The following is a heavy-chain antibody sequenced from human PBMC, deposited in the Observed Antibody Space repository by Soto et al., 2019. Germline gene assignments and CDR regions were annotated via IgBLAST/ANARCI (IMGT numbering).Heavy chain of an antibody. J-gene: IGHJ3*02. CDR2: ISGSGGST. CDR3: AKDIRGYCSGGSCENDAFDI. D-gene: IGHD2-15*01. Sequence: GGSLRLSCAASGFTFSSYAMSWVRQAPGKGLEWVSAISGSGGSTYYADSVKGRFTISRDNSKNTLYLQMNSLRAEDTALYYCAKDIRGYCSGGSCENDAFDIWGQGTMVTVSS. CDR1: GFTFSSYA. V-gene: IGHV3-23*01.